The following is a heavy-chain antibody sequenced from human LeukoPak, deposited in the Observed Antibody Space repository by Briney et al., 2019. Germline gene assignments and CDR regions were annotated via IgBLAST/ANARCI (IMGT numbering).Heavy chain of an antibody. D-gene: IGHD1-1*01. CDR1: GFTFSSYW. Sequence: PGGSLRLSCAASGFTFSSYWMSWARQAPGKGLEWVAKIKEDGSEKYYVDSVKGRFTISRDNAKNSLYLQMNSLRVEDTAVYYCARGGKRYLDYWGQGTLVPVSS. CDR2: IKEDGSEK. CDR3: ARGGKRYLDY. V-gene: IGHV3-7*01. J-gene: IGHJ4*02.